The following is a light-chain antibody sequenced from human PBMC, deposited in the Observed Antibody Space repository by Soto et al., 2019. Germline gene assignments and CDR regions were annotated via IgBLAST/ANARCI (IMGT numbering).Light chain of an antibody. CDR1: QSVSSY. Sequence: EIVLTQSPATLSLSPGERATLSCRASQSVSSYLAWYQHKPGQAPRLLIYDASNRATGIPARFSGSGSGTDFTLNISSLEPEDFAVYYCQQRGNWPFTFGPGTKVDI. J-gene: IGKJ3*01. V-gene: IGKV3-11*01. CDR2: DAS. CDR3: QQRGNWPFT.